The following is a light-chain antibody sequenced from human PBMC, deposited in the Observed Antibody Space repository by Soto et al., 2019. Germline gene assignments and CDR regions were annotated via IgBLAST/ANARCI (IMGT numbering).Light chain of an antibody. Sequence: EIVLTQSPGTLSLSPGERATLSCRASQGLTSNFLAWYQQKPGQAPSLLIYGASNRATGVPDRFSGSGSGTEFTLTISSLQSEDFAVYYCQQYNNWPLTFGGGTKVDIK. J-gene: IGKJ4*01. V-gene: IGKV3D-15*01. CDR2: GAS. CDR3: QQYNNWPLT. CDR1: QGLTSN.